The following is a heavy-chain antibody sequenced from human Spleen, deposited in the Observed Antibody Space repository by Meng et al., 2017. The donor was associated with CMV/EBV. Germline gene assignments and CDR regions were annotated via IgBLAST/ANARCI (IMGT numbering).Heavy chain of an antibody. D-gene: IGHD3-22*01. CDR2: IYYSGST. V-gene: IGHV4-61*01. J-gene: IGHJ4*02. Sequence: SGGSVSSGSYYWSWIRQPPGKGLEWIGYIYYSGSTSYNPSLKTRVTISVDTSKNQFSLKLSSVTAADTAVYYCARVYYDTSGYGHFDYWGQGTLVTSPQ. CDR3: ARVYYDTSGYGHFDY. CDR1: GGSVSSGSYY.